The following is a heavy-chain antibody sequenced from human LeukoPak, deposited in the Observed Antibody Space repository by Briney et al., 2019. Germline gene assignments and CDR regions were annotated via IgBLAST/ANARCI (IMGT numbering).Heavy chain of an antibody. CDR2: IYYSGST. J-gene: IGHJ5*02. CDR1: GGSISSGGYY. V-gene: IGHV4-31*03. Sequence: TLPLTCTVSGGSISSGGYYWSWIRQHPGQGLEWIGYIYYSGSTYYNPSLKSRVTISVDTSKNQFSLKLSSVTAADTAVYYCARDKGYSYGYWFDPWGQGTLVTVSS. CDR3: ARDKGYSYGYWFDP. D-gene: IGHD5-18*01.